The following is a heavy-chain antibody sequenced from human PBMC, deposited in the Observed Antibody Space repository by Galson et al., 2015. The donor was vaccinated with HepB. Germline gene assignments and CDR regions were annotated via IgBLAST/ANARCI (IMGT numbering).Heavy chain of an antibody. D-gene: IGHD2-21*02. V-gene: IGHV1-69*04. CDR2: IIPILGIA. J-gene: IGHJ4*02. Sequence: SVKVSCKASGGTFSSYAISWVRQAPGQGLEWMGRIIPILGIANYAQKFQGRVTITADKSTSTAYMELSSLRSEDTAVYYCARTLTPGDYYFDYWGQGTLVTVSS. CDR1: GGTFSSYA. CDR3: ARTLTPGDYYFDY.